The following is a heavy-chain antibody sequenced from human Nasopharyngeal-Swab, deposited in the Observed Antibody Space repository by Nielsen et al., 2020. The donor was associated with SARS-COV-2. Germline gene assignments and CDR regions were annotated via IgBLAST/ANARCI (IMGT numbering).Heavy chain of an antibody. CDR2: IYYSGST. J-gene: IGHJ5*02. Sequence: WIRQPPGKALEWIGYIYYSGSTNYNPSLKSRVTISVDTSRNQFSLKLSSVTAADTAVYYCARGGPGLELFSRFDPWGQGTLVTVSS. CDR3: ARGGPGLELFSRFDP. D-gene: IGHD1-7*01. V-gene: IGHV4-59*01.